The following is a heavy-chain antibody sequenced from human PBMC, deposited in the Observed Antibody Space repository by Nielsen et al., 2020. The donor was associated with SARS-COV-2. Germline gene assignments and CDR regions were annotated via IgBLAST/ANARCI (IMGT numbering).Heavy chain of an antibody. CDR3: ARRAREFDY. V-gene: IGHV2-5*02. CDR1: GFSLTSTGVG. Sequence: SGPTLVKPTQTLTLTCTFSGFSLTSTGVGVGWIRQPPGKALEWLALIYWDDDKRYSPSLKNRLTITKDTSKNQVVLTMTSVDPVDTATYYRARRAREFDYWGQGTLVTVSS. J-gene: IGHJ4*02. CDR2: IYWDDDK. D-gene: IGHD3-10*01.